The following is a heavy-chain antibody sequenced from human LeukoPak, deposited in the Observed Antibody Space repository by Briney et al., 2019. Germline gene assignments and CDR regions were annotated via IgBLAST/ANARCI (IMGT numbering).Heavy chain of an antibody. CDR2: IKSDGSTT. D-gene: IGHD5-18*01. CDR3: ARDPGHGQLWSPFDP. J-gene: IGHJ5*02. V-gene: IGHV3-74*01. CDR1: GFTFSGYW. Sequence: PGGSLRLSCVASGFTFSGYWMHWVRQAPGKGLVWVSRIKSDGSTTTYADSVKGRFTTSRDNAKNTLYLQMNSLTAEDTAVYYCARDPGHGQLWSPFDPWGQGTLVTASS.